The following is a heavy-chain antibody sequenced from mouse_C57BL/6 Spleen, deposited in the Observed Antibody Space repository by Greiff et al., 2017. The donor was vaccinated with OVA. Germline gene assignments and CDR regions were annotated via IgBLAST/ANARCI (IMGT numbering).Heavy chain of an antibody. V-gene: IGHV1-59*01. CDR3: ARRADSSGYVGY. Sequence: VQLQQPGAELVRPGTSVKLSCKASGYTFTSYWMHWVKQRPGQGLEWIGVIDPSDSYTNYNQKFKGKATLTVDTSSSTAYMQLSSLTSEDSAVYYCARRADSSGYVGYWGQGTTLTVSS. D-gene: IGHD3-2*02. J-gene: IGHJ2*01. CDR1: GYTFTSYW. CDR2: IDPSDSYT.